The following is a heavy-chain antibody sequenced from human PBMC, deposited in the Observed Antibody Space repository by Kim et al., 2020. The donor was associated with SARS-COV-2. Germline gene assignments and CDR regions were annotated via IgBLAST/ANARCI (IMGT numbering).Heavy chain of an antibody. CDR2: INSDGSTT. V-gene: IGHV3-74*01. Sequence: GGSLRLSCAASGFSFSSFWMHWVRQIPGKGLVWVSRINSDGSTTTYADSVKGRFTVSRDNAKNTLFLQMDSLRAEDTAVYFCARGVTPATVTPLNSWGQG. CDR1: GFSFSSFW. D-gene: IGHD4-17*01. J-gene: IGHJ1*01. CDR3: ARGVTPATVTPLNS.